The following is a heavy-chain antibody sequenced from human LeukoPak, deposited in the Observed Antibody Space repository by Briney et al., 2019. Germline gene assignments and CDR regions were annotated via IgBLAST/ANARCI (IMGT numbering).Heavy chain of an antibody. CDR1: GFTFSSYA. Sequence: GGSLRLSCAASGFTFSSYAMHWVRQAPGKGLEWVAVISYDGSNKYYADSVKGRFTISRDNSKNTLYLQMNSLRAEDTAVYYCARDRYYDFWSGYYYYFDYWGQGTLVTVSS. J-gene: IGHJ4*02. D-gene: IGHD3-3*01. CDR3: ARDRYYDFWSGYYYYFDY. CDR2: ISYDGSNK. V-gene: IGHV3-30-3*01.